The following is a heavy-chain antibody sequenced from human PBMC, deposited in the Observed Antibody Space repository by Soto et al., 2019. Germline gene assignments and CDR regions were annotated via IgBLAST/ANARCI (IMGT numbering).Heavy chain of an antibody. CDR1: GYTFTDFA. CDR2: INVGNGNT. J-gene: IGHJ4*02. D-gene: IGHD2-21*01. Sequence: QAQLVQSGAEAKQPGASVRVSCKASGYTFTDFALHWVRQAPGQGLEWMGWINVGNGNTGYSRKFQGRVTNDRDMSATTAYKEVTSLPSEDWAIYSCAGEGAHSAPFDLGGQGPLVTVSS. CDR3: AGEGAHSAPFDL. V-gene: IGHV1-3*01.